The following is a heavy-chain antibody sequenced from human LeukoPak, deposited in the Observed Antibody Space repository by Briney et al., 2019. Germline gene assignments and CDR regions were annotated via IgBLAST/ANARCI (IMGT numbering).Heavy chain of an antibody. V-gene: IGHV6-1*01. Sequence: SQTLSLTCAISGDSVSTNSAAWNWIRRSPSIGLKWLGRTYYRSKWYHDDAPSVQSRITINPDTSKNQFPLHLNSVTPEDTAVYYCARGNRDFDSWGQGTLVTVSS. CDR2: TYYRSKWYH. J-gene: IGHJ5*01. CDR3: ARGNRDFDS. CDR1: GDSVSTNSAA. D-gene: IGHD2-21*02.